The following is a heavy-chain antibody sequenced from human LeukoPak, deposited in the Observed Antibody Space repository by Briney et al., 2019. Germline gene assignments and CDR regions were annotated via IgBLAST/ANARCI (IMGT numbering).Heavy chain of an antibody. J-gene: IGHJ6*02. CDR2: ISAYNGNT. CDR3: ARTFSSSWYRDYYYYGMDV. V-gene: IGHV1-18*01. Sequence: GASVKVSCKASGYTFTSYGISWVRQAPGQGLEWMGWISAYNGNTNYAQKLQGRVTMTTDTSTSTAYMELRSLRSDDTAVYYCARTFSSSWYRDYYYYGMDVWGQGTTVTVSS. CDR1: GYTFTSYG. D-gene: IGHD6-13*01.